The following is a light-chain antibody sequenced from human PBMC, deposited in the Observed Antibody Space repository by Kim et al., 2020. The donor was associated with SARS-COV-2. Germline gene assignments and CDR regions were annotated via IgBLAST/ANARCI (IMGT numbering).Light chain of an antibody. V-gene: IGKV1-9*01. Sequence: QLTQSPSSVSASVGDRVTITCRARQDIRSALVWYQQKPGRAPKLLIYSASTLPSGVPSRFSGSGSGTDFTLTISSLQPEDFATYYCQQINSHPRTFGGGTKVDI. CDR2: SAS. CDR1: QDIRSA. J-gene: IGKJ4*01. CDR3: QQINSHPRT.